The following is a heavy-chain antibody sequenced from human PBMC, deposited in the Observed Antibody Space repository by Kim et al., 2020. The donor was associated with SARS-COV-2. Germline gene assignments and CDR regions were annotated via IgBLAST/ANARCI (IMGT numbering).Heavy chain of an antibody. Sequence: GGSLRLSCAASTFIFTNYWMNWVRQAPGKGLEWVASVSRSGDERYYVDSVKGRFTISRDNARNSLFLQMDGLTDEDTAVYYCVRGNGVNTCRLPVGAFDIWGEGTTVIVSP. J-gene: IGHJ3*02. CDR3: VRGNGVNTCRLPVGAFDI. CDR1: TFIFTNYW. V-gene: IGHV3-7*01. CDR2: VSRSGDER. D-gene: IGHD2-8*01.